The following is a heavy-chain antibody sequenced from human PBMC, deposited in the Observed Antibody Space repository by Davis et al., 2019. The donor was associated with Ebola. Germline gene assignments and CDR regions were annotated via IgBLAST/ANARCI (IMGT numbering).Heavy chain of an antibody. CDR3: ARPYYDFWSGYSRDYYYGMDV. J-gene: IGHJ6*02. V-gene: IGHV3-30-3*01. Sequence: PGGSLRLSCAASGFTFSSYAMHWVRQAPGKGLEWVAVISYDGSNKYYADSVKGRFTISRDNSKNTLYLQMNSLRAEDTAVYYCARPYYDFWSGYSRDYYYGMDVWGQGTTVTVSS. CDR1: GFTFSSYA. D-gene: IGHD3-3*01. CDR2: ISYDGSNK.